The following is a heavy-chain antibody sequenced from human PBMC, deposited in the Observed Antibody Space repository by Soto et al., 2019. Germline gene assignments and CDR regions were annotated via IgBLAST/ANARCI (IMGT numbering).Heavy chain of an antibody. J-gene: IGHJ4*02. CDR2: IWYDGSNK. V-gene: IGHV3-33*01. D-gene: IGHD3-22*01. CDR3: ARGAFNYYDTPVVLYYFDY. CDR1: GFTFSSYG. Sequence: PGGSLRLSCAASGFTFSSYGMHWVRQAPGKGLEWVAVIWYDGSNKYYADSVKGRFTISRDNSKNTLYLQMNSLRSEDTAVYYCARGAFNYYDTPVVLYYFDYWGQGTLVTVSS.